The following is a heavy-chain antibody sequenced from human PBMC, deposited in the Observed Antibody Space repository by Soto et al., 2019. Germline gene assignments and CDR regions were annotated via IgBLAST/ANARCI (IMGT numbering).Heavy chain of an antibody. CDR1: GFTFNSYW. CDR3: VRGVIAANCFDY. D-gene: IGHD2-15*01. Sequence: EVQLAEFGGGLVQPGGSLRLSCAASGFTFNSYWMHWVRQVPGKGLVWVSRINNDGSTTNYADSVKGRFTISRDNARNTVYLLMNSLRADDTAAYYCVRGVIAANCFDYWGQSTLVTVSS. J-gene: IGHJ4*02. V-gene: IGHV3-74*01. CDR2: INNDGSTT.